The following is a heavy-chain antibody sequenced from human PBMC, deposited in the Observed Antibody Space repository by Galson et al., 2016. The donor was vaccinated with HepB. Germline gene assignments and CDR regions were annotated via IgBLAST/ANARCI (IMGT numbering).Heavy chain of an antibody. CDR1: GFSVSSYA. CDR3: VSPSGYCSSLSCPLDY. V-gene: IGHV3-23*01. D-gene: IGHD2-2*01. Sequence: SLRLSCAASGFSVSSYALSWVRQPPGKGLEWVSTISGSGDKTYYIESVKGRFTISGDNSKDTLYLQMHRLRVEDTAVYYCVSPSGYCSSLSCPLDYWGPGTLVSVSS. J-gene: IGHJ4*02. CDR2: ISGSGDKT.